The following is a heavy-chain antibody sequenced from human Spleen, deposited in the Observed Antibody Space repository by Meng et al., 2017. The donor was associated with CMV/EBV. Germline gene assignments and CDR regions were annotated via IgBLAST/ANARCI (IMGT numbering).Heavy chain of an antibody. J-gene: IGHJ4*02. CDR2: ISSSSSYI. CDR3: ARVIAAAGTGYFDY. CDR1: GFNFSSYS. Sequence: EVQLVASGGGLVMPGGSLRLSCAASGFNFSSYSMNWVRQAPGKGLEWVSYISSSSSYIYYADSVKGRFTISRDNDKNSLYLQMNSLRAEDTAVYYCARVIAAAGTGYFDYWGQGTLVTVA. V-gene: IGHV3-21*01. D-gene: IGHD6-13*01.